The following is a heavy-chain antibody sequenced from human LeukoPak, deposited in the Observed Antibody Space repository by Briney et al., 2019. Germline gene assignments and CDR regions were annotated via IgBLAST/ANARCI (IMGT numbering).Heavy chain of an antibody. D-gene: IGHD3-3*01. J-gene: IGHJ6*03. CDR2: IWYDGSNK. Sequence: GGSLRLSCAASGFTFSSYGMHWVRQAPGKGLEWVAVIWYDGSNKYYADSVKGRFTISRDNSKNTLYLQMNSLRAEDTAVYYCARDGYYDFWSGYYSHYADNPPYYYYYMDVWGKGTTVTVSS. V-gene: IGHV3-33*01. CDR1: GFTFSSYG. CDR3: ARDGYYDFWSGYYSHYADNPPYYYYYMDV.